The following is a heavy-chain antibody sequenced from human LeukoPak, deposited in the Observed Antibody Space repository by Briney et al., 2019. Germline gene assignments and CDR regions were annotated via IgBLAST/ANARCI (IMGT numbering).Heavy chain of an antibody. Sequence: KNGESPKISCKGSGYSFTSYWIGWVRQMPGKGLEWMGIIYPGDSDTRYSPSFQGQVTISADKSISTAYLQWSSLKASDTAMYYCARGSRATYRDSNWFDPWGQGTLVTVSS. J-gene: IGHJ5*02. V-gene: IGHV5-51*01. D-gene: IGHD1-26*01. CDR3: ARGSRATYRDSNWFDP. CDR1: GYSFTSYW. CDR2: IYPGDSDT.